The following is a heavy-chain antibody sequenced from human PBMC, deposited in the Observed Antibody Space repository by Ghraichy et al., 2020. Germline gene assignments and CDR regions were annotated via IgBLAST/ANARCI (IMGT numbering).Heavy chain of an antibody. Sequence: TGVRQPPGKGREWRGEINDSGYITYNPSLKSRVTISLDTSKSQFSLNLTSVTAADTAIYYCAISRSQWLGAFDIWGQGTMVTVSS. V-gene: IGHV4-34*01. CDR2: INDSGYI. D-gene: IGHD3-22*01. CDR3: AISRSQWLGAFDI. J-gene: IGHJ3*02.